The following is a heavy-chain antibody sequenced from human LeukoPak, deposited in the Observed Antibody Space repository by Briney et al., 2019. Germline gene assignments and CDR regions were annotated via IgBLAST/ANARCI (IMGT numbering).Heavy chain of an antibody. CDR3: ARFYCSISDCYGQTNWFDP. D-gene: IGHD2-2*01. CDR2: INPNSGGT. CDR1: GYTFTGYY. V-gene: IGHV1-2*02. Sequence: ASVKVSCKASGYTFTGYYMHWVRQAPGQGLEWMGWINPNSGGTNYAPKFEGRVTMTRDTSITTAYMELHRLTSDDTAVYYCARFYCSISDCYGQTNWFDPWGQGTLVTVSS. J-gene: IGHJ5*02.